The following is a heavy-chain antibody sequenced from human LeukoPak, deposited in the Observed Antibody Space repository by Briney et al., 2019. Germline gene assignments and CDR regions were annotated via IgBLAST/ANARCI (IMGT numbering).Heavy chain of an antibody. Sequence: GGSLRLSCAASGFTFSYHWMTWVRQAPGKGLEWVANIKNEGAVKNYVDSVKGRFTISRDNAKNSLYLQMNSLRAEDTAVYYCARENYYGSGDFDYWGQGTLVTVSS. V-gene: IGHV3-7*01. D-gene: IGHD3-10*01. CDR2: IKNEGAVK. J-gene: IGHJ4*02. CDR3: ARENYYGSGDFDY. CDR1: GFTFSYHW.